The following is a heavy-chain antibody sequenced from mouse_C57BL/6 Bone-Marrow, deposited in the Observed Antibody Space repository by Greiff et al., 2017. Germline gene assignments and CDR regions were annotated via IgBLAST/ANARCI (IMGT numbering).Heavy chain of an antibody. Sequence: EVQGVESGGGLVKPGGSLKLSCAASGFTFSSYTMSWVRQTPEKRLQWVAAISGGGGNTYYPDSVKGRFTISRDNHKNILSLQISSLVSEDTAMYYCSRQVTAVLATKYFDVWGTGTTVTVSS. CDR2: ISGGGGNT. J-gene: IGHJ1*03. V-gene: IGHV5-9*04. D-gene: IGHD1-1*01. CDR1: GFTFSSYT. CDR3: SRQVTAVLATKYFDV.